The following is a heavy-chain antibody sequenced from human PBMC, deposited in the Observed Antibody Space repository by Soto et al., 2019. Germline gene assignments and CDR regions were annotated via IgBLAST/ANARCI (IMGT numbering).Heavy chain of an antibody. D-gene: IGHD2-21*01. J-gene: IGHJ4*02. Sequence: GGSLRLSCAASGFSVSSNYMSWVRQAPGKGLEWVSVLYMGGDTYYADSVKGRFTISRDNSKNTVYLQMNSLRVEDTAVYYCARDSSVGVIYDYWGQGTLVTVSS. CDR3: ARDSSVGVIYDY. V-gene: IGHV3-53*01. CDR1: GFSVSSNY. CDR2: LYMGGDT.